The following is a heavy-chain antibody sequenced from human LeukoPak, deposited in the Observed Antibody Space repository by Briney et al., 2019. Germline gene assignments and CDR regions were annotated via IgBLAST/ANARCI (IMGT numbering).Heavy chain of an antibody. D-gene: IGHD4-23*01. CDR2: VSSNGDST. CDR1: GFTFSSYS. Sequence: GGSPRLSCAASGFTFSSYSMYWVRQAPGKGLEYVSAVSSNGDSTFYADSVKGRFTISRDNSKNTLYLQMGSLRAEDMAVYYCAREGKGFYHYYYYMDVWGEGTTVTVSS. J-gene: IGHJ6*03. V-gene: IGHV3-64*02. CDR3: AREGKGFYHYYYYMDV.